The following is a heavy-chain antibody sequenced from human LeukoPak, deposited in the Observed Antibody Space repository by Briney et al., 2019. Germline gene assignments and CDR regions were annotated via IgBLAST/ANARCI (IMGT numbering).Heavy chain of an antibody. V-gene: IGHV4-59*12. J-gene: IGHJ4*02. Sequence: PSETLSLTCTVSGGSISSYYWSWIRQPPGKGLERIGYIYYSGSTNYNPSLKSRVTISVDTSKNQFSLKLSSVTAADTAVYYCARVRHGYSYGLVDYWGQGTLVTVSS. CDR1: GGSISSYY. D-gene: IGHD5-18*01. CDR2: IYYSGST. CDR3: ARVRHGYSYGLVDY.